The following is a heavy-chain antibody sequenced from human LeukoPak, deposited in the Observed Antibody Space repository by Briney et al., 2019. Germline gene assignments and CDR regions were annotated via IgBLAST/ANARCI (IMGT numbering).Heavy chain of an antibody. J-gene: IGHJ4*02. CDR3: AKDPATYYVWGSYRPFLPFDY. D-gene: IGHD3-16*02. CDR1: GFTFSSYG. CDR2: ISGSGGST. V-gene: IGHV3-23*01. Sequence: PGGSLRLSCAASGFTFSSYGMHWVRQAPGKGLEWVSAISGSGGSTYYADSVKGRFTISRDNSKNTLYLQMNSLRAEDTAVYYCAKDPATYYVWGSYRPFLPFDYWGQGTLVTVSS.